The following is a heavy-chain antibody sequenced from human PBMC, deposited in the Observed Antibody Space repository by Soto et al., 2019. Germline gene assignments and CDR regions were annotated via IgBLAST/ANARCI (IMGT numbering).Heavy chain of an antibody. V-gene: IGHV2-5*02. CDR1: GFSLSTSGVG. J-gene: IGHJ4*02. CDR3: VHRRHYYDCLGSFFDQ. Sequence: QITLKESGPTLVKPTQTLTLTCTFSGFSLSTSGVGVGWIRQPPGKALEWLALTYWDDDKRYSPSLKRRLTITKGSSKNQWVLTMTNMDPVDTGTYYCVHRRHYYDCLGSFFDQWGQGTLVTVSS. CDR2: TYWDDDK. D-gene: IGHD3-22*01.